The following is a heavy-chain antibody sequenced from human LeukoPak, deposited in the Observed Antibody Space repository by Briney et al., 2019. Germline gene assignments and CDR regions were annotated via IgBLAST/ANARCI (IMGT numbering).Heavy chain of an antibody. J-gene: IGHJ6*03. V-gene: IGHV3-7*01. Sequence: GGSLRLSCVASGFSFSSYGMSWVRQAPGKGLEWVANIKQDGSEKYYVDSVKGRFTISRDNAKNSLYLQMNSLRAEDTAVYYCARDGCGYCSSTSCYSVCYYYYMDVWGKGTTVTVSS. CDR1: GFSFSSYG. CDR3: ARDGCGYCSSTSCYSVCYYYYMDV. D-gene: IGHD2-2*02. CDR2: IKQDGSEK.